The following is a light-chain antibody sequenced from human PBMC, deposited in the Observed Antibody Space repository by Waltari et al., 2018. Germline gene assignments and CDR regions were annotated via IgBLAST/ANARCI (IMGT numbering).Light chain of an antibody. CDR2: WAS. CDR3: QQYYDTPRT. Sequence: DIVMTQSPDSLAVSLGERATINCKSSQTVLYASDNNNYLAWYQQKLGQPPKLLIYWASTRASGVPARFSGSGPGTDFTLTISSLQAEDVAVYYCQQYYDTPRTFGQGTRVEIK. CDR1: QTVLYASDNNNY. V-gene: IGKV4-1*01. J-gene: IGKJ1*01.